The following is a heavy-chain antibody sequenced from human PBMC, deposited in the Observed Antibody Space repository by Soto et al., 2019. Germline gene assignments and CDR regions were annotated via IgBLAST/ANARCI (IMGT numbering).Heavy chain of an antibody. D-gene: IGHD1-26*01. CDR1: GFTFSSYA. Sequence: PGGSLRLSCAASGFTFSSYAMHWVRQAPGKGLEWVAVTSYDGSNKYYADSVKGRFTISRDNSKNTLYLQMNSLRAEDTAVYYCARDLVGATGPRTYYYYGMDVWGQGTTVTVSS. V-gene: IGHV3-30-3*01. CDR2: TSYDGSNK. J-gene: IGHJ6*02. CDR3: ARDLVGATGPRTYYYYGMDV.